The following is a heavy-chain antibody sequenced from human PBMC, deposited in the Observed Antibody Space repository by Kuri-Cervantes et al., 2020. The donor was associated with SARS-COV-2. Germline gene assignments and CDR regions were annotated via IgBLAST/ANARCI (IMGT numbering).Heavy chain of an antibody. V-gene: IGHV3-43D*04. J-gene: IGHJ6*02. CDR3: AKATVRFLEWLQYYYYYGMDV. Sequence: ETLSLTCAASGFIFDDFAMHWVRQAPGKGLEWVSLISWDGGSTYYADSVKGRFAISRDNSKNTLYLQMNSLRAEDTAVYYCAKATVRFLEWLQYYYYYGMDVWGQGTTVTVSS. D-gene: IGHD3-3*01. CDR1: GFIFDDFA. CDR2: ISWDGGST.